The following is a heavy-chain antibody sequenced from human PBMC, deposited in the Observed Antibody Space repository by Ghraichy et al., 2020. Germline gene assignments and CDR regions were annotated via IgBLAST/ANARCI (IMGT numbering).Heavy chain of an antibody. Sequence: ASVKVSCKASGYTFTSYGISWVRQAPGQGLEWMGWISAYNGNTNYAQKLQGRVTMTTDTSTSTAYMELRSLRSDDTAVYYCARDTHCSSTSCSRRWFWFDPWGQVTLVTVSS. CDR1: GYTFTSYG. CDR3: ARDTHCSSTSCSRRWFWFDP. J-gene: IGHJ5*02. V-gene: IGHV1-18*01. CDR2: ISAYNGNT. D-gene: IGHD2-2*01.